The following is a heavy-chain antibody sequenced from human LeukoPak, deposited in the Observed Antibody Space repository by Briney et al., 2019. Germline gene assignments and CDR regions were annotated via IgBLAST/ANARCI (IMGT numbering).Heavy chain of an antibody. CDR2: ISSSGSTI. CDR3: AELGITMIGGV. CDR1: GFTFSSYE. D-gene: IGHD3-10*02. V-gene: IGHV3-48*03. J-gene: IGHJ6*04. Sequence: GGSLKLSCAASGFTFSSYEMNWVRQAPGKGLEWVSYISSSGSTIYYADSVKGRFTISRDNAKNSLYLQMNSLRAEDTAVYYCAELGITMIGGVWGKGTTVTTSS.